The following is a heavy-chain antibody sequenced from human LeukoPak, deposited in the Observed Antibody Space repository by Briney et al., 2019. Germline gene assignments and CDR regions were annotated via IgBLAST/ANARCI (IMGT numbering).Heavy chain of an antibody. V-gene: IGHV4-4*07. J-gene: IGHJ4*02. Sequence: PSETLSLTCTVSGGSMTSYYWSWIRQPAGKGLEWIGRIFTSGSTNYNPSLKSRVTMSVDTSKNHFSLNLTSVTAADTAVYYCARDGSISGWYSDYWGQGTLVTVLS. CDR1: GGSMTSYY. CDR2: IFTSGST. CDR3: ARDGSISGWYSDY. D-gene: IGHD6-19*01.